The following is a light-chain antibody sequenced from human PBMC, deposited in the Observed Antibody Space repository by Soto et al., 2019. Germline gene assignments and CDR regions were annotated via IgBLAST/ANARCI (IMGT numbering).Light chain of an antibody. CDR2: TND. J-gene: IGLJ3*02. Sequence: QSALTQPTSASGTPGQRVTISCSGSSSNIGSNYVYWYQQLPGTAPKLLIYTNDQRPSGVPDRFSGSKSGTSASLAISGLRSEDEADYYCAAWDDSLRGWVFGGGTKLTVL. V-gene: IGLV1-47*02. CDR1: SSNIGSNY. CDR3: AAWDDSLRGWV.